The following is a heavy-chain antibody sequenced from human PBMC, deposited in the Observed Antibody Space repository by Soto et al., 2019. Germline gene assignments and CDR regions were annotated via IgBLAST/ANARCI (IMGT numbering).Heavy chain of an antibody. V-gene: IGHV1-8*01. CDR3: ARGDVVVPAAIGIDP. D-gene: IGHD2-2*01. CDR2: MNHNSGNT. Sequence: QVQLVQSGAEVQKPGDSVKVSCKASGYTFTSYDINWVRPATGQGLEWMGWMNHNSGNTGYAQKYQGRVTMTRNTSMSTAYMELSSLRSEDTAVYYCARGDVVVPAAIGIDPWCQGSMGTVSS. J-gene: IGHJ5*02. CDR1: GYTFTSYD.